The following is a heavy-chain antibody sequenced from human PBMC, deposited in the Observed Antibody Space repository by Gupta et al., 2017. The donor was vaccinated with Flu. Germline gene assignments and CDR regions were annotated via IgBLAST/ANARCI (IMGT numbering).Heavy chain of an antibody. Sequence: EVQLVESGGGLVQPGRSLRLSCAASGFHFSRYWMHWVRQTPGKGLVWIARINTDGSTTNYAESVKDRFTISRDNAKNTLYLQMNSLRVEDTAVYYCARVPYSGYSTFDPWGQGTLVTVSS. CDR1: GFHFSRYW. CDR3: ARVPYSGYSTFDP. CDR2: INTDGSTT. J-gene: IGHJ5*02. V-gene: IGHV3-74*01. D-gene: IGHD4-11*01.